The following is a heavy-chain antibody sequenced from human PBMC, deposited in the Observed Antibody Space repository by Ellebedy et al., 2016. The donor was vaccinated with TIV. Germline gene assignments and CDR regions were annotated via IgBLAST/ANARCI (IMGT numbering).Heavy chain of an antibody. CDR3: AGGGGRWALDV. D-gene: IGHD3-16*01. CDR1: GFTFDNFA. Sequence: GESLKISCATSGFTFDNFAMRWFRQAPGKGLEWVSAITGSGDRTFYADSVKGRFTISRDNAKNSLYLQMNSLRAEETAVYYCAGGGGRWALDVWGQGTTVTVSS. J-gene: IGHJ6*02. V-gene: IGHV3-23*01. CDR2: ITGSGDRT.